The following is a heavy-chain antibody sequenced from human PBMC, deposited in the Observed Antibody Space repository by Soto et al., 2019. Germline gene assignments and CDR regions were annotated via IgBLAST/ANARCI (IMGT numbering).Heavy chain of an antibody. V-gene: IGHV3-66*01. J-gene: IGHJ6*03. Sequence: EVQVVESGGGLVQPGGSLRLSCAASGFSVRVNYMTWVRQAPGKGLEWVSVTYTGGDTDYADSVKGRFTTSRDNSKNMVYLEVSSLRAEDTAVYYCAIVTFINDYDHYYMDVWGKGTTVTVSS. CDR1: GFSVRVNY. CDR3: AIVTFINDYDHYYMDV. CDR2: TYTGGDT.